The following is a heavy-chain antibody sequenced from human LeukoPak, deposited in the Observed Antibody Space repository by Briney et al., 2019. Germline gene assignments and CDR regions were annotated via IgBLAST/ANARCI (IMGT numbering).Heavy chain of an antibody. CDR1: GFTFSHYW. D-gene: IGHD5-12*01. Sequence: GGSLRLSCVASGFTFSHYWMSWVRQAPGKGLEWVANIKEDGSIEDYVDSVKGRFTVSRDNAKNSLYLEMNSLRVEGTAVYYCVSQQVAPPWGQGTLVIVSS. J-gene: IGHJ5*02. V-gene: IGHV3-7*01. CDR2: IKEDGSIE. CDR3: VSQQVAPP.